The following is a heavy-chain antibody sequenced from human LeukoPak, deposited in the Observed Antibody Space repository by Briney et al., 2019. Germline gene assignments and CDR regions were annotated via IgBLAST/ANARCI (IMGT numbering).Heavy chain of an antibody. CDR2: IYYSGST. D-gene: IGHD3-16*02. J-gene: IGHJ4*02. CDR3: ARGLWGSYRYIDY. Sequence: SETLSLTCTVSGGSISSSSYYWGWIRQPPGEGLEWIGSIYYSGSTYYNPSLKSRVTISVDTSKNQFSLKLNSVTAADTAVYYCARGLWGSYRYIDYWGQGTLVTVSS. CDR1: GGSISSSSYY. V-gene: IGHV4-39*07.